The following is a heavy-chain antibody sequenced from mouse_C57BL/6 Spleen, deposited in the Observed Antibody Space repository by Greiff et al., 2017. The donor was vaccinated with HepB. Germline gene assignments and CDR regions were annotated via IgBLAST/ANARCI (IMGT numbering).Heavy chain of an antibody. D-gene: IGHD2-3*01. CDR2: IDPSDSYT. Sequence: QVQLQQSGAELVRPGTSVKLSCKASGYTFTSYWMHWVKQRPGQGLEWIGVIDPSDSYTNYNQKFKGKATLTVDTSSSTAYMQLSSLTSEDSAVYYCARYDGYYFWYFDVWGTGTTVTVSS. V-gene: IGHV1-59*01. CDR3: ARYDGYYFWYFDV. J-gene: IGHJ1*03. CDR1: GYTFTSYW.